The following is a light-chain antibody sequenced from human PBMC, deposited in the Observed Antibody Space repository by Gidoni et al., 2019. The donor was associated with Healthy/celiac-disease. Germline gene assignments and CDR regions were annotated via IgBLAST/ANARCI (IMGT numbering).Light chain of an antibody. J-gene: IGKJ2*01. Sequence: EIVLTHSPGTLSLSQRERATLSCRASQSVSSSYLAWYQQKPGQAPRLLIYGASSRTTGIPDRFSGSGSGTDFTITISRLEPEDFAVYYCQQYGSSPMYTFGQGTKLEIK. CDR1: QSVSSSY. V-gene: IGKV3-20*01. CDR2: GAS. CDR3: QQYGSSPMYT.